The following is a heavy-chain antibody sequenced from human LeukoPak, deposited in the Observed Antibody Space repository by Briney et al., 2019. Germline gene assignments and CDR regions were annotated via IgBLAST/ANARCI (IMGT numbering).Heavy chain of an antibody. J-gene: IGHJ4*02. CDR1: GFTFSSYA. CDR3: GKDFLVLAGPNDY. CDR2: ISGSGGSA. D-gene: IGHD6-19*01. V-gene: IGHV3-23*01. Sequence: GGSLRLSCAASGFTFSSYAMSWVRQAPGKGLEWVSAISGSGGSAYYEDSMKGRFTISRDNFKTTLYLQMNSLRAEDTATYYCGKDFLVLAGPNDYWGQGTLVTVSS.